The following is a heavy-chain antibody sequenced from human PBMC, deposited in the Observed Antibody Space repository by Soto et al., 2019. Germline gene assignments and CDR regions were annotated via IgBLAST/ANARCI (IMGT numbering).Heavy chain of an antibody. J-gene: IGHJ3*02. CDR3: ARDKSRSWDPEGAFDI. Sequence: VASVKVSCKASGYTFTGYYMHWVRQAPGQGLEWMGWINPNSGGTNYAQKFQGWVTMARDTSISTAYMELSRLRSDDTAVYYCARDKSRSWDPEGAFDIWGQGTMVTVSS. D-gene: IGHD6-13*01. V-gene: IGHV1-2*04. CDR1: GYTFTGYY. CDR2: INPNSGGT.